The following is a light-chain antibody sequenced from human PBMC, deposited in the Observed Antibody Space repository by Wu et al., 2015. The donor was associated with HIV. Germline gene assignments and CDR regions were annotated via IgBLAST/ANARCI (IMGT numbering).Light chain of an antibody. Sequence: EIVLTQSPGTLSLSPGERATLPCRASQSVSSSYLAWYQHKPGQAPRLLIYGASSRATGIPERFSGSGSGTDFTLTISRLEPEDFAVYYCQQYGSPGTFGQGTKVEIK. CDR2: GAS. CDR3: QQYGSPGT. J-gene: IGKJ1*01. V-gene: IGKV3-20*01. CDR1: QSVSSSY.